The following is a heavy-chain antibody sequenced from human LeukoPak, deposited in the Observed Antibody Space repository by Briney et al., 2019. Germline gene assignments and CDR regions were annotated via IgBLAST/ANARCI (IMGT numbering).Heavy chain of an antibody. Sequence: GGSLRLSCAASGFTFSSYAMSWVRQAPGKGLEWVSAISGSGGRTYYADSVKGRFTISRDNSKNTLYLQMNSLRAEDTAVYYCAKDIFREWELLGVGPSDYWGQGTLVTVSS. CDR2: ISGSGGRT. CDR1: GFTFSSYA. J-gene: IGHJ4*02. D-gene: IGHD1-26*01. V-gene: IGHV3-23*01. CDR3: AKDIFREWELLGVGPSDY.